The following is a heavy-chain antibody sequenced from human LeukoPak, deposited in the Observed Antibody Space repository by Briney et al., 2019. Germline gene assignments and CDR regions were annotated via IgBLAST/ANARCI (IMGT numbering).Heavy chain of an antibody. CDR3: ARVDTAMEKRFDY. CDR1: GYTFTSYG. D-gene: IGHD5-18*01. CDR2: ISAYNGNT. Sequence: SRASVNVSCKASGYTFTSYGISWVRQAPGQGLEWMGWISAYNGNTNYAQKLQGRVTMTTDTSTSTAYMELRSLRSDDTAVYYCARVDTAMEKRFDYWGQGTLVTVSS. V-gene: IGHV1-18*01. J-gene: IGHJ4*02.